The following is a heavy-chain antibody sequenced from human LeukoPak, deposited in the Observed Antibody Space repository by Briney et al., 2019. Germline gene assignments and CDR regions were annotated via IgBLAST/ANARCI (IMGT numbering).Heavy chain of an antibody. CDR1: GFTFSSYW. D-gene: IGHD4-17*01. J-gene: IGHJ4*02. CDR3: ARRMTTVTTFDY. Sequence: GGSLRLSCAASGFTFSSYWMRWVRQAPGKGLMWVSSINSDGSSTSYADSVKGRFTISRDNAKNTPYLQMNSLRAEDTAVYYCARRMTTVTTFDYWGQGTLVTVSS. V-gene: IGHV3-74*01. CDR2: INSDGSST.